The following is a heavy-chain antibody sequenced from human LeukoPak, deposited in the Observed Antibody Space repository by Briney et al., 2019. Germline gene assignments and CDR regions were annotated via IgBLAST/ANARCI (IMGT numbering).Heavy chain of an antibody. CDR1: GFTFRSYA. J-gene: IGHJ3*01. CDR3: YGLSAFDV. CDR2: VSKDVINK. Sequence: PGGSLRLSCAASGFTFRSYAMHWVRQAPGKGLEWVAVVSKDVINKYYADSVKGRFTISRDNSENTLFLQMNSLRAEDTADGVCYGLSAFDVWGQGTMVTVSS. D-gene: IGHD2-8*01. V-gene: IGHV3-30*04.